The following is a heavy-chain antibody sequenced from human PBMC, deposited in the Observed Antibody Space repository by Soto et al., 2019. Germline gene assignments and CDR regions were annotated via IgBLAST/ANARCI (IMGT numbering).Heavy chain of an antibody. CDR2: LSWNSGSI. CDR1: GFTFESYA. J-gene: IGHJ4*02. D-gene: IGHD6-19*01. Sequence: EVQLVESGGGSLQPGRSLRLSCVASGFTFESYAMHWVRQVPGKGPEWVSGLSWNSGSIGYAASVKGRFTISRDNAQKSLYLEMNSLRVEDTAFYYCVKDIHEQWLVSHFEYWGQGALVTVSS. CDR3: VKDIHEQWLVSHFEY. V-gene: IGHV3-9*01.